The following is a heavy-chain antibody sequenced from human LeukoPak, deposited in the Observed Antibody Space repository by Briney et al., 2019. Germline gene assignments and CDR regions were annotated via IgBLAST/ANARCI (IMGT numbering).Heavy chain of an antibody. CDR2: ISSNGGST. J-gene: IGHJ4*02. D-gene: IGHD3-9*01. CDR1: GFTFSSYA. Sequence: GRSLRLSCAASGFTFSSYAMHWVRQAPGKGLEYVSAISSNGGSTYYANSVKGRFTISRDNSKNTLYLQMGSLRAEDMAVYYCARGSQLRYFDWLSDYWGQGTLVTVSS. CDR3: ARGSQLRYFDWLSDY. V-gene: IGHV3-64*01.